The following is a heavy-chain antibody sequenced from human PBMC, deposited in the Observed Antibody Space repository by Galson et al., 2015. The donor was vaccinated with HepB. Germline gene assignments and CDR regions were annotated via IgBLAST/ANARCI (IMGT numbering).Heavy chain of an antibody. V-gene: IGHV4-30-2*01. J-gene: IGHJ3*01. CDR3: ARGDWNAHYGAFDV. CDR2: IYQGGTT. Sequence: TLSLTCAVSGGSLNTGGYSWSWIRQPPGKGLEWIGYIYQGGTTYYNPSLKNRVTISIDKPTIHFSLNLRAVTAADTAVYYCARGDWNAHYGAFDVWGQGTVVRVSS. D-gene: IGHD1-1*01. CDR1: GGSLNTGGYS.